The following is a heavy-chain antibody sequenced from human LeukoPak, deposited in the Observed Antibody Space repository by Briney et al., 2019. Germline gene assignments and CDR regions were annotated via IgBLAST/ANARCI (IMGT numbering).Heavy chain of an antibody. V-gene: IGHV1-2*02. CDR1: GYTFTGYY. CDR2: INPNSGGT. J-gene: IGHJ5*02. D-gene: IGHD2-21*01. CDR3: AREGPNIARLVVWTTGWFDP. Sequence: ASVKVSCKASGYTFTGYYMHWVRQAPGQGLEWMGWINPNSGGTNYAQKFQDRVTMTRDTSISTAYMELSRLRSDDTAVYYCAREGPNIARLVVWTTGWFDPWGQGTLVTVSS.